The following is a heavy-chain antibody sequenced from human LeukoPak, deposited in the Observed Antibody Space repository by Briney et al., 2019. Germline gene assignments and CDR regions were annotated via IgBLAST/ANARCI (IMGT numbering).Heavy chain of an antibody. CDR1: GFTFSSYS. V-gene: IGHV3-48*01. D-gene: IGHD5-24*01. CDR2: ISSSSSTI. J-gene: IGHJ3*02. CDR3: ARETQLGGGAFDI. Sequence: GGSLRLSCAASGFTFSSYSMNWVRQAPGEGLEWVSHISSSSSTIYYADSVKGRFTISRDNAKNSLYLQMNSLRAEDTAVYYCARETQLGGGAFDIWGQGTMVTVSS.